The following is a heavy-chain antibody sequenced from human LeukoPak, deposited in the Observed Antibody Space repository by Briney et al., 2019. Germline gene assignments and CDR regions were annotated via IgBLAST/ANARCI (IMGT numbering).Heavy chain of an antibody. CDR1: GFNFRSYA. CDR2: VSGSGTST. Sequence: PGGSLRLSCAASGFNFRSYAMTWVRQAPGKGLQLVLGVSGSGTSTYYADSVRGRFTISRDNSKDTLYLQMNSLRAEDTAVYYCAKLGGHYSYYAMDVWGQGTTVTVSS. CDR3: AKLGGHYSYYAMDV. D-gene: IGHD4-23*01. J-gene: IGHJ6*02. V-gene: IGHV3-23*01.